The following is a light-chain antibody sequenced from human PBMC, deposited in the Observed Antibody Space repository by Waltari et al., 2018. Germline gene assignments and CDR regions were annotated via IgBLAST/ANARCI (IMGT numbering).Light chain of an antibody. J-gene: IGKJ1*01. CDR3: QKYGSLPAT. Sequence: EIKLTQSPGPLSFSPGGTATPSCRASQSISRFLAWYQQKPGQAPRLLIYDASTRATGIPDRFSGSGSGTDFSLTINRLEPEDIAVYYCQKYGSLPATFGQGTKVEIK. V-gene: IGKV3-20*01. CDR2: DAS. CDR1: QSISRF.